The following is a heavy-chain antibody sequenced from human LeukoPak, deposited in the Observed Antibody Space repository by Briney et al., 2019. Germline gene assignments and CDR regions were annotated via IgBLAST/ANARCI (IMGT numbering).Heavy chain of an antibody. V-gene: IGHV4-59*01. CDR2: IYYSGST. CDR3: ARTQWLDY. Sequence: SETLSLTCTVSGVSISSYYWSWIRQPPGKGLEWIGYIYYSGSTNYNPSLKSRVTISVGTSKNQFSLKLSSVTAADTAVYYCARTQWLDYWGQGTLVTVSS. J-gene: IGHJ4*02. CDR1: GVSISSYY. D-gene: IGHD6-19*01.